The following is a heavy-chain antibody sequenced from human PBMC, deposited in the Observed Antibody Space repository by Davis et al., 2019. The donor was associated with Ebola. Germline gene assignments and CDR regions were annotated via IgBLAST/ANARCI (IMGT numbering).Heavy chain of an antibody. Sequence: ASVKVSCKASGYTFTSYYMHWVRQAPGQGLEWMGIINPSGGSTSYAQKFQGRVTMTRDTSTSTVYMELSSLRSEEKAVYYCARAQSKTYYDILNDGRDVWGQGTTVTVSS. CDR2: INPSGGST. CDR1: GYTFTSYY. V-gene: IGHV1-46*01. D-gene: IGHD3-9*01. CDR3: ARAQSKTYYDILNDGRDV. J-gene: IGHJ6*02.